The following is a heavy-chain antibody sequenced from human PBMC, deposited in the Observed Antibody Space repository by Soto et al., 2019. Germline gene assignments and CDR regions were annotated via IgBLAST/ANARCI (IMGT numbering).Heavy chain of an antibody. V-gene: IGHV4-39*01. CDR1: GGSISSSSYY. CDR3: ARQGHIVVVTQYGMDV. Sequence: QLQLQESGPGLVKPSETLSLTCTVSGGSISSSSYYWGWIRQPPGKGLEWLGSIYYSGSTYYNPSLKSRVTISVDTSKNQFSLKLSSVTAADTAVYYCARQGHIVVVTQYGMDVWGQGTTVTVSS. D-gene: IGHD2-21*02. J-gene: IGHJ6*02. CDR2: IYYSGST.